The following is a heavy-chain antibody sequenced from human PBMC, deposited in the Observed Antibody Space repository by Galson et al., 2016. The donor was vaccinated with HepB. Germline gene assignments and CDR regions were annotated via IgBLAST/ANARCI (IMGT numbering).Heavy chain of an antibody. CDR2: LIPMFNEP. CDR1: GGAYRNIA. V-gene: IGHV1-69*06. D-gene: IGHD5-24*01. J-gene: IGHJ4*02. CDR3: ARPSSTRDNYYFDY. Sequence: SVKVSCKASGGAYRNIAFNWVRQAPGQGLEWMGGLIPMFNEPNYAQKFQGRVTITADSSTTTIFMELNSLTSEGTAVYYCARPSSTRDNYYFDYWGQGTLVTGSS.